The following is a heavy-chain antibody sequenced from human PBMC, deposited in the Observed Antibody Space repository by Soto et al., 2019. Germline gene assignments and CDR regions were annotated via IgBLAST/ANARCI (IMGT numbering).Heavy chain of an antibody. CDR3: AKEQEFGVVIPFDY. Sequence: PGGSLRLSCAASEFSFDDYAMSWVRQAPGKGLEWVSSITYTGVSTYYVDSVKGRFTISRDNSKDTLYLQMNSLRAEDTAVYYCAKEQEFGVVIPFDYWGQGTLVTVSS. V-gene: IGHV3-23*01. CDR1: EFSFDDYA. D-gene: IGHD3-3*01. CDR2: ITYTGVST. J-gene: IGHJ4*02.